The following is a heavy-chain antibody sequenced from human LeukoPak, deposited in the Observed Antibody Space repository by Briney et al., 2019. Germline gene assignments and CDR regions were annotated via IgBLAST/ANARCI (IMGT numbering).Heavy chain of an antibody. CDR3: ASQAATTEEPFDF. CDR1: GVSISSGGYY. V-gene: IGHV4-31*03. CDR2: IYYSGSG. D-gene: IGHD6-25*01. Sequence: SETLSLTCTVSGVSISSGGYYWSWIRQHPGKGLEWIGYIYYSGSGYYNPSLKSRIAISVDTSKNQFSLELSSVTAADTVVYYCASQAATTEEPFDFWGQGTLVTVSS. J-gene: IGHJ4*02.